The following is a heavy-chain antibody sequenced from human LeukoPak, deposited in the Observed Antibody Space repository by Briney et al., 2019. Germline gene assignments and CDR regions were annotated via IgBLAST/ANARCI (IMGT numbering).Heavy chain of an antibody. Sequence: PSENLSLTCGVSGGSISNTNWWTWVRQPPGKGLEWIGEVNLRGSTNYNPSLKSRVAISVDKSENHISLKLTSVTAADTAVYYCAREGGPYRPLDYSGQGTQVTVAS. CDR1: GGSISNTNW. V-gene: IGHV4-4*02. CDR2: VNLRGST. J-gene: IGHJ4*02. CDR3: AREGGPYRPLDY.